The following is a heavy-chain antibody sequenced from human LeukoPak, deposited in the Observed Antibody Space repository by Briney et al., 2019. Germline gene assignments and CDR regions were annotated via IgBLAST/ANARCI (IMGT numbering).Heavy chain of an antibody. CDR3: ARADGITGTRYYFDY. D-gene: IGHD1-20*01. V-gene: IGHV4-39*01. CDR2: IYYSGST. J-gene: IGHJ4*02. Sequence: PETLSLTCTVSGGSISSSSYYWGWIRQPPGKGLEWIGSIYYSGSTYYNPSLKSRVTISVDTSKNQFSLKLSSVTAADTAVYYCARADGITGTRYYFDYWGQGTLVTVSS. CDR1: GGSISSSSYY.